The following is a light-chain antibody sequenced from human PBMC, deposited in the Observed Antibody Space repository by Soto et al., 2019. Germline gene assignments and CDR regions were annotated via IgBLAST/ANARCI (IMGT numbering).Light chain of an antibody. J-gene: IGKJ1*01. V-gene: IGKV3-20*01. CDR3: QQYGGSRWT. CDR2: GAS. Sequence: IALTQSQGTLYLSPGERATLSCRASQSVSSSYLAWYQQKPGQAPRLVIYGASSRATGIPDRFSVSGSGTDFTLTISRLETEDFAVYYCQQYGGSRWTFGQGTKVDIK. CDR1: QSVSSSY.